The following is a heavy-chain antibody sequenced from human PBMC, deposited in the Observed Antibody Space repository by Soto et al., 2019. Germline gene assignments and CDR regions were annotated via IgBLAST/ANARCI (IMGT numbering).Heavy chain of an antibody. V-gene: IGHV3-23*01. Sequence: GGSLRLSCAASGFTFSSYAMSWVRQAPGKGLEWVSAISGSGGSTYYADSVKGRFTISRDNSKNTLYLQMNSLRAEDTAVYYCAKDTVMERGPYYFDYWGQGTLVTVSS. CDR2: ISGSGGST. J-gene: IGHJ4*02. CDR1: GFTFSSYA. CDR3: AKDTVMERGPYYFDY. D-gene: IGHD4-17*01.